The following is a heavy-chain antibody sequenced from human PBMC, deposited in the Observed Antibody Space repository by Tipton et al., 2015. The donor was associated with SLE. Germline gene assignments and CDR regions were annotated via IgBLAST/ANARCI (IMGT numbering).Heavy chain of an antibody. CDR2: IYTSGST. D-gene: IGHD6-19*01. V-gene: IGHV4-61*02. Sequence: TLSLTCTVSGGSISSGSYYWSWIRQPAGKGLEWIGRIYTSGSTNYNSSLKSRVTISVDTSKNQFSLKLSSVTAADTAVYYCVRGQWLTYWGQGTLVTVSS. CDR3: VRGQWLTY. CDR1: GGSISSGSYY. J-gene: IGHJ4*02.